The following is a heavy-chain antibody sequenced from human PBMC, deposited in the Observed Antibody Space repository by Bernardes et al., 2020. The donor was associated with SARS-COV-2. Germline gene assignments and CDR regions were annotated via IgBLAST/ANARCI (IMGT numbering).Heavy chain of an antibody. V-gene: IGHV1-3*01. CDR3: ARGGGIEYYFGFDV. Sequence: ASVKVSCKASGHTTAIHWVRQAPGHSLEWMGWINAANHDTKYSQKFQGRVTITRDTAASTAYMELSSLRSEDSAVYYCARGGGIEYYFGFDVWCQGTTVTVSS. CDR2: INAANHDT. CDR1: GHTTA. D-gene: IGHD3-16*01. J-gene: IGHJ6*02.